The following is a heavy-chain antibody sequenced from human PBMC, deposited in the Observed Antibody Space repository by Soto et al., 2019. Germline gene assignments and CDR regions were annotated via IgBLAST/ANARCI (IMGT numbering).Heavy chain of an antibody. V-gene: IGHV4-59*01. Sequence: SETLSLTCTVSGGSISSYYWSWIRQPPEKGLEWIGYIYYSGSTNYNPSLKSRVTISVDTSKNQFSLKLSSVTAADTAVYYCARGLRRLFYFDYWGQGTLVTVSS. J-gene: IGHJ4*02. CDR1: GGSISSYY. CDR2: IYYSGST. CDR3: ARGLRRLFYFDY.